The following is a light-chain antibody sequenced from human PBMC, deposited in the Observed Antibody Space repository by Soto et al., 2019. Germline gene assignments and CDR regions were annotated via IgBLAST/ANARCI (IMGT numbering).Light chain of an antibody. Sequence: QSALTQPASVSGSPGQSISISCTGTSSDVGGFEYVSWYQQHAGKAPKLMIYDVSSRPSGVSNRFSGSKSGNTASLTISGLRAEDEADYYCISYTRINLYVLGTGTKLTVL. CDR3: ISYTRINLYV. CDR1: SSDVGGFEY. J-gene: IGLJ1*01. V-gene: IGLV2-14*01. CDR2: DVS.